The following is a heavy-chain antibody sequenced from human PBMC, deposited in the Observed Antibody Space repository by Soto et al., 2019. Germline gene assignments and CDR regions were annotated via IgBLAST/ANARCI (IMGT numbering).Heavy chain of an antibody. CDR1: GFTFSNYG. Sequence: VQLVESGGGVVQPGRSLRLSCAASGFTFSNYGMNWVRQAPGKGLEWVALISYDGSNKYYADSVKGRFTISRDNSKNTLYVQMNSLRAEDTAVYYCAKDRGFAAANYYYYGMDVWGQGTTVTVSS. CDR3: AKDRGFAAANYYYYGMDV. CDR2: ISYDGSNK. J-gene: IGHJ6*02. V-gene: IGHV3-30*18. D-gene: IGHD2-2*01.